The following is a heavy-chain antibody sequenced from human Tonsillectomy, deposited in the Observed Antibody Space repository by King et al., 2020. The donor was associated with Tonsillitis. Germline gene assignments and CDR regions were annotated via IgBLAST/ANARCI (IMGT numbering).Heavy chain of an antibody. CDR1: GYSNSSGYY. V-gene: IGHV4-38-2*02. CDR2: IYHSGST. CDR3: ARDLGGAAIRDYFDY. D-gene: IGHD2-2*02. Sequence: VQLQESGPGLVKPSETLSLTCAVSGYSNSSGYYWGWIRQPPGKGLEWIGSIYHSGSTYYNPSLKSRVTISVDTSKNQFSLKLSSVTAADTAVYYCARDLGGAAIRDYFDYWGQGTLVTVSS. J-gene: IGHJ4*02.